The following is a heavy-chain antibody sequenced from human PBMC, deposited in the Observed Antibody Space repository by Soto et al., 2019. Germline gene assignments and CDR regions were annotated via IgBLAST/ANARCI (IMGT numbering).Heavy chain of an antibody. CDR2: IYHSGNT. CDR3: AIDYSVWATTVTRGYFDY. J-gene: IGHJ4*02. V-gene: IGHV4-61*01. Sequence: QVQLQESGPGLVKPSDTLSITCSVSGDSVNSGSHYWNWIRQPPGKGLEWLGYIYHSGNTNYNPSLKSRGTISLDASKNEFSLKLSSVTAADTAVYYGAIDYSVWATTVTRGYFDYWGQGTLVTVSS. D-gene: IGHD4-17*01. CDR1: GDSVNSGSHY.